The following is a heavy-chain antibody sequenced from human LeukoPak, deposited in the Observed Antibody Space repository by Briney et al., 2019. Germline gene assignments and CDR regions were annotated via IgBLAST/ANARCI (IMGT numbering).Heavy chain of an antibody. V-gene: IGHV3-23*01. D-gene: IGHD1-26*01. CDR1: GFTISSYA. CDR3: AKVVVGAPLYYGMDV. Sequence: PGGSLRLSCAASGFTISSYAMSWVRQAPGKGLEWVPAISGSGGSTYYADSVKGRFTISRDNSKNTLYLQMNSLRAEDTAVYYCAKVVVGAPLYYGMDVWGQGTTVTVSS. CDR2: ISGSGGST. J-gene: IGHJ6*02.